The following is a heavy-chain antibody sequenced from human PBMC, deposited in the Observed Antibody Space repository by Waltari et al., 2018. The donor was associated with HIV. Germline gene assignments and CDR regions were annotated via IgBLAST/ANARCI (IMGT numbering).Heavy chain of an antibody. CDR2: MNPHHEGSNT. CDR3: VRDFGGPSDQ. Sequence: EAQLVESGGGLVQPGGSLRLSCAASGFNVRDYWMHWVRVGPGQGLMWVSRMNPHHEGSNTNYATAVRDRFTISRDYTTTTLYLQMHSLRVDDTAVYYCVRDFGGPSDQWGQGALVTVSS. J-gene: IGHJ4*02. V-gene: IGHV3-74*01. CDR1: GFNVRDYW. D-gene: IGHD2-15*01.